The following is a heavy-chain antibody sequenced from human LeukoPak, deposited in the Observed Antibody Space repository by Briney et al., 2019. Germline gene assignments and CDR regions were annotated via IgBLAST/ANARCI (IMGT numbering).Heavy chain of an antibody. CDR2: TSSSDAGT. Sequence: GGSLRLSCAASGFTLSTYAMSWVRQTPGKGLEWVAATSSSDAGTYHADSVRGRFTISGDNAKNSLFLQMNSLRVEDTAVYYCARVKQQLVRLLGRDTTYYYYSYLDVWGKGPTVTVSS. CDR3: ARVKQQLVRLLGRDTTYYYYSYLDV. CDR1: GFTLSTYA. D-gene: IGHD6-13*01. J-gene: IGHJ6*03. V-gene: IGHV3-23*01.